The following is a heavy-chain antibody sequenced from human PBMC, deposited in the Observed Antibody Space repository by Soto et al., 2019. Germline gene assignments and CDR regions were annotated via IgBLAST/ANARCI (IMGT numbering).Heavy chain of an antibody. CDR3: ARVGPRNYYDSSGYYYYFDY. V-gene: IGHV4-4*02. J-gene: IGHJ4*02. Sequence: SETLSLTCAVSGGSISSSYWWSWVRQPPGKGLEWIGEIYHSGSTYYNPSLKSRVTISVDTSKNQFSLKLSSVTAADTAVYYCARVGPRNYYDSSGYYYYFDYWGQGTLVTVSS. CDR1: GGSISSSYW. CDR2: IYHSGST. D-gene: IGHD3-22*01.